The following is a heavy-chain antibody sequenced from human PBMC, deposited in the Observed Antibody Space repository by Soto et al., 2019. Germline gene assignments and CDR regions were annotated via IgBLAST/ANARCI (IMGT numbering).Heavy chain of an antibody. D-gene: IGHD4-4*01. Sequence: SVKVSCKASGGTFSSYAISWVRQAPGQGLEWMGGIIPIFGTANYAQKFQGRVTFTADESTSTAYKELSSLRSEDTAVYYCARGGVGNYYYYYGMDVWGQGTTVTVSS. V-gene: IGHV1-69*13. J-gene: IGHJ6*02. CDR2: IIPIFGTA. CDR3: ARGGVGNYYYYYGMDV. CDR1: GGTFSSYA.